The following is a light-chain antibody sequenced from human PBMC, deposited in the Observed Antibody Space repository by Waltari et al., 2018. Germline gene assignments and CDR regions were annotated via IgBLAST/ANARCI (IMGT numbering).Light chain of an antibody. CDR1: RGSISSNY. CDR2: EDN. Sequence: NFMLTQPHSVSESPGKTVTIPCTGSRGSISSNYVQLYQQRPGSAPTTVIYEDNQRPSGVPDRFSGSIDSSSNSASLTISGLKTEDEGDYYCQSYDSSNQVFGGGTKLTVL. CDR3: QSYDSSNQV. V-gene: IGLV6-57*02. J-gene: IGLJ2*01.